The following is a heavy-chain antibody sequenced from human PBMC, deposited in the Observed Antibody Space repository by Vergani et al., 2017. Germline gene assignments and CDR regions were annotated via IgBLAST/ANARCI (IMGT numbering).Heavy chain of an antibody. D-gene: IGHD6-13*01. CDR3: ARDYPIAAAGSLSDAFDI. Sequence: QVQLQESGPGLVKPSETLSLTCTVSGGSISSYYWSWIRQPPGKGLEWIWYIYYSGSTNYNPSLKSRVTISVDTSKNQFSLKLSSVTAADTALYYCARDYPIAAAGSLSDAFDIWGQGTMVTVSS. CDR2: IYYSGST. V-gene: IGHV4-59*01. CDR1: GGSISSYY. J-gene: IGHJ3*02.